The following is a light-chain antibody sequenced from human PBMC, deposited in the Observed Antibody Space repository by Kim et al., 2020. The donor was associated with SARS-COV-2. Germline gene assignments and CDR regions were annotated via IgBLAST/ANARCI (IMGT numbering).Light chain of an antibody. CDR1: QSVSSN. V-gene: IGKV3-15*01. J-gene: IGKJ1*01. CDR3: QQYNNWPRT. CDR2: GAS. Sequence: EIVMTQSPATLSVSPGERATLSCRASQSVSSNLAWYQQKPGQAPRLLIYGASTRATGIPARFSGSVSGTEFTLTISSLQSEDFAVSYCQQYNNWPRTFGQATKVDI.